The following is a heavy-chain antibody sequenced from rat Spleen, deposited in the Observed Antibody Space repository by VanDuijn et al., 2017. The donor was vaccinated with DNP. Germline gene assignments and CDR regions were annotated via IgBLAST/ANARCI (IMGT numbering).Heavy chain of an antibody. J-gene: IGHJ2*01. CDR2: ISFYGTLT. CDR3: ARPDY. V-gene: IGHV5-7*01. Sequence: EVQLVESGGGLVQPGRSLKLSCAASGFNFNDYNMAWVRQAPKKGLEWGATISFYGTLTYYRDSVKGRFTISRDNAKSTLYLQMDSLRSEDTATYYCARPDYWGQGVMVTVSS. CDR1: GFNFNDYN.